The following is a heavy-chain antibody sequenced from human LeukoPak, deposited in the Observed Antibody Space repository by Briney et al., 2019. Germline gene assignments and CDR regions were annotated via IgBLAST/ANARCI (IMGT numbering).Heavy chain of an antibody. J-gene: IGHJ4*02. CDR3: ARGWPGGYSDY. Sequence: SSETLSLTCTVSGGSISSTIYYWGWIRQPPGKGLEWIASIYYSGSTYYNPSLKSRVIISVDTSKNQFSLKLSSVTAADTAVYYCARGWPGGYSDYWGQGTLVTVSS. CDR2: IYYSGST. CDR1: GGSISSTIYY. D-gene: IGHD3-10*01. V-gene: IGHV4-39*07.